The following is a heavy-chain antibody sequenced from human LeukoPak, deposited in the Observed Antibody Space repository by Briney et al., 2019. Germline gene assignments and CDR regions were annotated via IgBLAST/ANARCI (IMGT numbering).Heavy chain of an antibody. CDR1: GYSISSGYY. CDR2: IYYSGST. J-gene: IGHJ3*02. D-gene: IGHD3-22*01. Sequence: SETLSLTCTVSGYSISSGYYWGWIRQPPGKGLEWIGSIYYSGSTYYNPSLKSRVTISVDTSKNQFSLKLSSVTAADTAVYYCARDGVTMIVVVTPYAFDIWGQGTMVTVSS. V-gene: IGHV4-38-2*02. CDR3: ARDGVTMIVVVTPYAFDI.